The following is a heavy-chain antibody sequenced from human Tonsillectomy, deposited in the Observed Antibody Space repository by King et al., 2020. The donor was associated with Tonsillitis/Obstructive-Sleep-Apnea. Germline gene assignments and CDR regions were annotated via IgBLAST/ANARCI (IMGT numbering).Heavy chain of an antibody. CDR2: ISGSAVST. Sequence: VQLVESGGGLVQPGGSLRLSCAASGFTFSSHAMNWVRQAPGKGPEWFSGISGSAVSTYSADSVKGRFTISRANSKNTLNVQMNSLRAEDTAIYYCARAPYSSSYYYYYMDVWGKGTTVTVSS. D-gene: IGHD6-6*01. V-gene: IGHV3-23*04. J-gene: IGHJ6*03. CDR1: GFTFSSHA. CDR3: ARAPYSSSYYYYYMDV.